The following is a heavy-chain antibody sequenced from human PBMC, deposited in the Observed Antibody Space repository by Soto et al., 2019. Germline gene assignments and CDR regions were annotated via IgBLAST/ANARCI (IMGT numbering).Heavy chain of an antibody. CDR2: ISYDGSNK. CDR1: GFTFSSYA. V-gene: IGHV3-30-3*01. D-gene: IGHD3-10*01. Sequence: VGSLRLSCAASGFTFSSYAMHWVRQAPGKGLEWVAVISYDGSNKYYADSVKGRFTISRDNSKNTLYLQMNSLRAEDTAVYYCAGSITMVRGVINYYYYGMDVWGQGTTVTVSS. J-gene: IGHJ6*02. CDR3: AGSITMVRGVINYYYYGMDV.